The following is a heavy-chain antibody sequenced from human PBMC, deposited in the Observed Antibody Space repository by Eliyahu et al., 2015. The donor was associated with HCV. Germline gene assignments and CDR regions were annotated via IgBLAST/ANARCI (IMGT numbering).Heavy chain of an antibody. J-gene: IGHJ6*02. Sequence: QVQLVQSGAEVKKPGASVKVSCXASGYTFTGYXMPWVRQAPGQGLEWMGRINPNSGGTNYAQKFQGRVTMTRDTSISTAYMELSRLRSDDTAVYYCARASLPEQLGTHYYYYGMDVWGQGTTVTVSS. CDR2: INPNSGGT. CDR3: ARASLPEQLGTHYYYYGMDV. CDR1: GYTFTGYX. V-gene: IGHV1-2*06. D-gene: IGHD6-6*01.